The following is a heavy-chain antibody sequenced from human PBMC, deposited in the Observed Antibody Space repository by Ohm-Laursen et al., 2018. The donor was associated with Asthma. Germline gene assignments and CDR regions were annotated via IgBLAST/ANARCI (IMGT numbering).Heavy chain of an antibody. CDR3: ARLPRTEGNWFDP. Sequence: TLSLTCTVSGGSISSGGYYWSWIRQHPGKGLEWIAYMYYSGSTRYNPSLRSRIIMSADTSKNKFSLKLTSVTAADTAVYYCARLPRTEGNWFDPWGQGTLVTVSS. D-gene: IGHD1-14*01. V-gene: IGHV4-31*02. J-gene: IGHJ5*02. CDR1: GGSISSGGYY. CDR2: MYYSGST.